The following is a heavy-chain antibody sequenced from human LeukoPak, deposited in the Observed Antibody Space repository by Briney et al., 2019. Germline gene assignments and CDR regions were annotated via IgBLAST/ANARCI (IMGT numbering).Heavy chain of an antibody. CDR3: AKAWAGYSTGVDY. D-gene: IGHD4-11*01. V-gene: IGHV3-23*01. CDR2: ISGSGDNT. Sequence: GTSLRLSCAASGFTFSSYAMSWVRQAPGKGLEWVSAISGSGDNTYYADSVKGRFTISRDNSKNTLYLQINSLRAEDTAVYYCAKAWAGYSTGVDYWGQGTLLIGSS. J-gene: IGHJ4*02. CDR1: GFTFSSYA.